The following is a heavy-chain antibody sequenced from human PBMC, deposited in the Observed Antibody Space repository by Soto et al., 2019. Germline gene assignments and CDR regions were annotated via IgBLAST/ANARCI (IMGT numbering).Heavy chain of an antibody. Sequence: QVQLVQSGAEVKKPGASVKVSCKASGYTFTSYGISWVRQAPGQGLEWMGWISAYNGNTNYAQKRQGRVTMTTDTATSTAYRELRSRRSDDTAVDYGARMVVGAPPPYGMDVWGQGTTVTVSS. D-gene: IGHD1-26*01. V-gene: IGHV1-18*01. CDR1: GYTFTSYG. J-gene: IGHJ6*02. CDR3: ARMVVGAPPPYGMDV. CDR2: ISAYNGNT.